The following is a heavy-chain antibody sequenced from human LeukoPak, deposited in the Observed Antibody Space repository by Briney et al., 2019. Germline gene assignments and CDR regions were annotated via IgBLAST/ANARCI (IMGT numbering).Heavy chain of an antibody. V-gene: IGHV3-48*03. CDR3: ARDMVWLPVLDY. J-gene: IGHJ4*02. CDR2: ISSSGSTI. D-gene: IGHD5-12*01. Sequence: GGSLRLSCAASGFTFSSYEMNWVRQAPGKGLEWVSYISSSGSTIYYADSVKGRFTISRDNAKNSLYLQMNSLRAEDTAVYYCARDMVWLPVLDYWGQGTLVTVSS. CDR1: GFTFSSYE.